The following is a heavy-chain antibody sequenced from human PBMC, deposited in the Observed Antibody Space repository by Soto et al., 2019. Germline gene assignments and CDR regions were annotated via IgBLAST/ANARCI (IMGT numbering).Heavy chain of an antibody. CDR1: GFTFSSYA. V-gene: IGHV3-23*01. J-gene: IGHJ6*03. Sequence: EVQLLESGGGLVQPGGSLRLSCAASGFTFSSYAMSWVRQAPGKGLEWVSAISGSGGSTYYADSVNGRFTISRDNSKNTLYLQMNSLRAEDTAVYYCAKHPTPARLIAYDYYMDVWGKGTTVTVAS. D-gene: IGHD2-15*01. CDR2: ISGSGGST. CDR3: AKHPTPARLIAYDYYMDV.